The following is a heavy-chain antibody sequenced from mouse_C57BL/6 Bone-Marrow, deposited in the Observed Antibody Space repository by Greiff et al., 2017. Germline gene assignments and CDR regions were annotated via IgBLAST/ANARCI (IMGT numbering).Heavy chain of an antibody. CDR2: ISSGGDYI. CDR3: TSFRWRAFAY. D-gene: IGHD3-1*01. V-gene: IGHV5-9-1*02. J-gene: IGHJ3*01. Sequence: EVKLVESGEGLVKPGGSLKLSCAASGFTFSSYAMSWVRQTPEKRLEWVAYISSGGDYIYYAHTVKGRFTISRDNARNTLYLQMSSLKSEDTAMYYCTSFRWRAFAYWGQGTLVTVSA. CDR1: GFTFSSYA.